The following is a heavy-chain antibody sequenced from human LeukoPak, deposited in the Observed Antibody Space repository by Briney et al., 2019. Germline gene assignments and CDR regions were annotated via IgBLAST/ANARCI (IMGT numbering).Heavy chain of an antibody. V-gene: IGHV4-59*06. CDR3: ARYDGDSSAGVLEY. D-gene: IGHD2-21*02. CDR1: GGSISPYY. J-gene: IGHJ4*02. CDR2: IHNSGST. Sequence: SETLSLTCTVSGGSISPYYWSWIRQPPGKGLEWIGFIHNSGSTHYNPSLKSRVTISVDTSKNQFSLKLSSVTAADTAVYSCARYDGDSSAGVLEYWGQGTLVTVSS.